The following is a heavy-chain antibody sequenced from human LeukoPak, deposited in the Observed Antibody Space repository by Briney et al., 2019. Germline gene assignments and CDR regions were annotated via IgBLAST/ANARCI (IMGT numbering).Heavy chain of an antibody. CDR1: GGSISGSSYY. V-gene: IGHV4-39*01. D-gene: IGHD3-3*01. Sequence: PSETLSLTCTVSGGSISGSSYYWGWIRQPPGKGLEWIGSIYYSGSTYYNPSLKSRVTISVDTSKNQFSLKLSSVTAADTAVYYCAGLNTIGVAINFDYWGQGTLVTVSS. CDR2: IYYSGST. J-gene: IGHJ4*02. CDR3: AGLNTIGVAINFDY.